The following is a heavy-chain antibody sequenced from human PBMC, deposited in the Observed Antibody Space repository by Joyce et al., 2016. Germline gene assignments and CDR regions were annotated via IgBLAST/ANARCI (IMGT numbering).Heavy chain of an antibody. CDR1: GFSFSSAW. V-gene: IGHV3-15*01. Sequence: EVQLLESGGGLIKPGESLRLSCTASGFSFSSAWLSWVRQAPGKGLGWVGRVKSKADGGTTDYAAPVKDRFTISRDDSKNTMYLQMSSLRTEDTAVYYCTKASFFGAVKPFESWGQGTLVSVSS. D-gene: IGHD3-3*01. CDR3: TKASFFGAVKPFES. CDR2: VKSKADGGTT. J-gene: IGHJ1*01.